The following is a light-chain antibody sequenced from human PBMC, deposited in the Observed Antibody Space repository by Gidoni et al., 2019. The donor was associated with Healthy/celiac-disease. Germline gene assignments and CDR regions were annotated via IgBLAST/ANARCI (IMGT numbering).Light chain of an antibody. V-gene: IGKV4-1*01. J-gene: IGKJ1*01. CDR2: CAS. CDR1: QSVLYSSNNKNY. Sequence: VMSQSPDSLAVSLGERATVNCKSSQSVLYSSNNKNYLAWYQQKPGQPPTLLIYCASTRESGIPDRFSGSGSGTDFTLTISSLQAEDFAVYYCQQYDSSPKAFGPGTKVEIK. CDR3: QQYDSSPKA.